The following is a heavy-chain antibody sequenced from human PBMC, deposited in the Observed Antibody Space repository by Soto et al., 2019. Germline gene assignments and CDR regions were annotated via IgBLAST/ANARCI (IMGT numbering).Heavy chain of an antibody. CDR1: GFTFSAYY. J-gene: IGHJ6*02. CDR2: INPNIGGT. D-gene: IGHD6-13*01. V-gene: IGHV1-2*02. CDR3: ARSLLDEYSSSWRSAYYGMDV. Sequence: QVQLVQSGAEVKKPGASVKVSCKASGFTFSAYYIYWVRQAPGQGLEWIGWINPNIGGTNNAQKFQGRVTMTRDTSTSTVYMELSALIPDDTAVYYCARSLLDEYSSSWRSAYYGMDVWGQGTTVTVSS.